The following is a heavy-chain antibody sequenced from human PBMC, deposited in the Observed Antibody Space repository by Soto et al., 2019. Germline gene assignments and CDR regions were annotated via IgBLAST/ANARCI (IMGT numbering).Heavy chain of an antibody. J-gene: IGHJ4*02. Sequence: GGSLRLSCAASGFTFSSYGMHWVRQAPGKGLEWVAVIWYDGSNKYYADSVKGRFTISRDNSKNTLYLQMNSLRAEDTAVYYCARDALTTGIDYWGQGTLVTVSS. CDR3: ARDALTTGIDY. V-gene: IGHV3-33*01. CDR2: IWYDGSNK. CDR1: GFTFSSYG. D-gene: IGHD4-17*01.